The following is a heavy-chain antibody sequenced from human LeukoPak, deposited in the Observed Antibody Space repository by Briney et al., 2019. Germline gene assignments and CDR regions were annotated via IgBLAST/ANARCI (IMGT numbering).Heavy chain of an antibody. J-gene: IGHJ4*02. Sequence: ASVKVSCKASGYTFTNYGVNWVRRAPGQGLEWMGWISTYNGNANYAQKLQGRVTMTTDTSTSTAYMELRSLRSDDTAVYYCARDLYFDWLGNFDYWGQGTLVTVSS. CDR1: GYTFTNYG. CDR3: ARDLYFDWLGNFDY. V-gene: IGHV1-18*01. D-gene: IGHD3-9*01. CDR2: ISTYNGNA.